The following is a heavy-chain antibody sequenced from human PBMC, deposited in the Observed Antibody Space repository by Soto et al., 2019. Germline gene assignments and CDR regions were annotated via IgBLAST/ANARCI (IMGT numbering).Heavy chain of an antibody. CDR1: GYTFTSYG. Sequence: QVQLVQSGAEVKKPGASVKISCKASGYTFTSYGISWVRQAPGQGLEWMGWISAYNGNTNYAQKLQGRVTMTTDTSTSTAYMELRSLRSYDTAVYYCARDGIMITFGGVIVSDAFDIWGQGTMVTVSS. V-gene: IGHV1-18*01. CDR3: ARDGIMITFGGVIVSDAFDI. CDR2: ISAYNGNT. D-gene: IGHD3-16*02. J-gene: IGHJ3*02.